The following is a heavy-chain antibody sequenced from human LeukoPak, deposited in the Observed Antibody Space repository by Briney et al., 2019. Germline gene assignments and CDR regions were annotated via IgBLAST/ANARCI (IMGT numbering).Heavy chain of an antibody. CDR2: IRGGGGDT. D-gene: IGHD3-10*01. V-gene: IGHV3-23*01. J-gene: IGHJ4*02. CDR3: ARGAFYYGSAINYFAY. Sequence: HPGGPLRLSCAASGFTFSNYAMSWVRQAPGKGLEWVSGIRGGGGDTYYADSVKGRFTNSRDNSKNTLYLQMSSLRAEDTAVYYCARGAFYYGSAINYFAYWGQGTLVTVSS. CDR1: GFTFSNYA.